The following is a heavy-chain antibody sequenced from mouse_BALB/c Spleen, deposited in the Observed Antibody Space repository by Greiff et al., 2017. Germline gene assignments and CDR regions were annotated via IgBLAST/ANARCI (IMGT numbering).Heavy chain of an antibody. CDR2: INSNGGST. V-gene: IGHV5-6-3*01. D-gene: IGHD1-1*01. CDR3: ARDYYGSSKNYAMDY. CDR1: GFTFSSYG. J-gene: IGHJ4*01. Sequence: EVKVVESGGGLVQPGGSLKLSCAASGFTFSSYGMSWVRQTPDKRLELVATINSNGGSTYYPDSVKGRFTISRDNAKNTLYLQMSSLKSEDTAMYYCARDYYGSSKNYAMDYWGQGTSVTVSS.